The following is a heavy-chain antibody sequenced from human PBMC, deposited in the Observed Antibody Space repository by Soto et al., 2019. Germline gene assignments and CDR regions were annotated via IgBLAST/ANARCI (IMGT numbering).Heavy chain of an antibody. J-gene: IGHJ6*02. Sequence: GESLKISCKGSGYSFTTYWIGWVRQMPGKVLEWMGIIYPGDSDTRYSPSFHGRVTISADKSMTTAYLQWSSLKASDTAMYYCVRPMYYYYYGMDVWGQGTTVTVSS. CDR3: VRPMYYYYYGMDV. CDR1: GYSFTTYW. CDR2: IYPGDSDT. V-gene: IGHV5-51*01.